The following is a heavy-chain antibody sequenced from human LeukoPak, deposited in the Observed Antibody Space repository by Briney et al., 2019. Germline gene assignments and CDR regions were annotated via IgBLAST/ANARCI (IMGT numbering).Heavy chain of an antibody. V-gene: IGHV4-59*01. D-gene: IGHD2-2*01. J-gene: IGHJ3*02. Sequence: PSETLSLTCTVSGASISSYYWSWIRQPPGKGLEWIGYIYYSGSTNYNPSLKSRVTISVDTSKNQFSLKLSSVTAADTAVYYCARAVPATEAFDIWGQGTMVTVSS. CDR3: ARAVPATEAFDI. CDR2: IYYSGST. CDR1: GASISSYY.